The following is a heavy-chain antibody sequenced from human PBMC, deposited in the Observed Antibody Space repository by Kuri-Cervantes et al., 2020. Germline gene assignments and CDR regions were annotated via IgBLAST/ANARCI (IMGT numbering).Heavy chain of an antibody. CDR2: TNPSGGST. D-gene: IGHD4-11*01. V-gene: IGHV1-46*01. Sequence: ASVKVSCKASGYTFTSYYMHWVRQAPGQGLEWMGITNPSGGSTSYAQKFQGRVTMTRDTSTSTVYMEPSSLRSEDTAVYYCARDYLRDYSNYLPGTYNWFDPWGQGTLVTVSS. J-gene: IGHJ5*02. CDR3: ARDYLRDYSNYLPGTYNWFDP. CDR1: GYTFTSYY.